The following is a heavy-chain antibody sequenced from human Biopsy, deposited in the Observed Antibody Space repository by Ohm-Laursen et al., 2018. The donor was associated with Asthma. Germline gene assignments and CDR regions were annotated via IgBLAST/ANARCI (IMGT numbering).Heavy chain of an antibody. D-gene: IGHD6-6*01. CDR1: GDAMSTSGSY. V-gene: IGHV4-39*02. Sequence: SDTLSLTCIVSGDAMSTSGSYWGWIRQSPGKGLEWIGSIYYSGRTYYNPSLESRVTISADTSKNRFSLKVTSVTAADTAVYYCARAVSSSSYWYFDLWGRGTLVTVSS. J-gene: IGHJ2*01. CDR2: IYYSGRT. CDR3: ARAVSSSSYWYFDL.